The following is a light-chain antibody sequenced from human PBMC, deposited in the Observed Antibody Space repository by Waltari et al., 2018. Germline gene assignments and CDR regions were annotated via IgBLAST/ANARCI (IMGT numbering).Light chain of an antibody. CDR2: SYN. V-gene: IGLV1-40*01. Sequence: QSVLTQPPSMSGAPGQRVTISCTGSSSNIGAGYDVHWYQQLPGTAPKLPIYSYNNRPSGVPDRFSGSKSGTSASLAIAGLQAEDEADYYCQSYDGSLSASIFGGGTKLTVL. J-gene: IGLJ2*01. CDR3: QSYDGSLSASI. CDR1: SSNIGAGYD.